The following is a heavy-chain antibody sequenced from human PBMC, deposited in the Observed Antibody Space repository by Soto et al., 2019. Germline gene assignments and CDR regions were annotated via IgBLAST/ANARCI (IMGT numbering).Heavy chain of an antibody. Sequence: TLSLNSSVSVDSISRGSYFCSWVRKHPGKGLEWIGYIYFGGNTNYNPSLKSRVTMSADAFKNHSSLKLSGVTVEETGVYYCTRWVGQRLYHFDYRGQGTLVAVS. CDR3: TRWVGQRLYHFDY. CDR2: IYFGGNT. V-gene: IGHV4-31*03. D-gene: IGHD3-3*01. CDR1: VDSISRGSYF. J-gene: IGHJ4*02.